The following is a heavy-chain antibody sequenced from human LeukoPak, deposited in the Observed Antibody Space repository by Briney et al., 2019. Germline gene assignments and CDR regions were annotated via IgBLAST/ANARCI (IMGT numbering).Heavy chain of an antibody. CDR2: ISSSSTYL. CDR3: ARRSYCGGDCYGSDAFDI. V-gene: IGHV3-21*01. CDR1: GFTLSSYT. Sequence: GGSLRLSCAVSGFTLSSYTMNWVRQAPGKGLEWVSSISSSSTYLDYADSLKGRFTISRDNAKNSLYLQMNSLRAEDTAVYYCARRSYCGGDCYGSDAFDIWGQGTMVTVSS. D-gene: IGHD2-21*02. J-gene: IGHJ3*02.